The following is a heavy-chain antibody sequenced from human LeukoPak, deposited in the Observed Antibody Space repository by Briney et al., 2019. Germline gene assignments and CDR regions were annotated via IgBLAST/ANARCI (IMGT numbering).Heavy chain of an antibody. CDR3: AKVKPIRFGEFDATNWFDP. V-gene: IGHV3-23*01. Sequence: GGSLRLSCAASGFTLSSYAMSWVRQAPGKGLEWVSAISGSCGSTYYVDSVKGRFTISRDNSKNTLYLQMNSLSAEDTAVYYCAKVKPIRFGEFDATNWFDPWGQGTLVTASS. D-gene: IGHD3-10*01. J-gene: IGHJ5*02. CDR1: GFTLSSYA. CDR2: ISGSCGST.